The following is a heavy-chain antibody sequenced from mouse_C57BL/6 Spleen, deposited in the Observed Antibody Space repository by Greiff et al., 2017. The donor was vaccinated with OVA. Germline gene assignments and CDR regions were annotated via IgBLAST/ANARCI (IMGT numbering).Heavy chain of an antibody. Sequence: VQLQQSGPELVKPGASVKISCKASGYTFTDYYMNWVKQSHGKSLEWIGDINPNNGGTSYNQKFKGKATLTVDKSSSTAYMELRSLTSGDSAVYYCARGFGYYGSSYHFDYWGQGTTLTVSS. J-gene: IGHJ2*01. CDR3: ARGFGYYGSSYHFDY. CDR1: GYTFTDYY. CDR2: INPNNGGT. V-gene: IGHV1-26*01. D-gene: IGHD1-1*01.